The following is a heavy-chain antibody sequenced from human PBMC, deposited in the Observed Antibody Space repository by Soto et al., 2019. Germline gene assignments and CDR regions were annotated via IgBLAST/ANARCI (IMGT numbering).Heavy chain of an antibody. J-gene: IGHJ4*02. CDR1: GYTFTSYA. V-gene: IGHV1-3*01. CDR3: ARENYFDY. CDR2: INAGNGNT. Sequence: ASVKVSCKASGYTFTSYAMHWVRQAPGQRLEWMGWINAGNGNTKYYADSAKGRFTISRDNSKNTLYLQMNSLRGEDTALYYCARENYFDYWGQGTLVTVSS.